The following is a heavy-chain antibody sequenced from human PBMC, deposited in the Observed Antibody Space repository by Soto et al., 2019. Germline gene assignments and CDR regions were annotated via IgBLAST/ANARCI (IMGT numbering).Heavy chain of an antibody. D-gene: IGHD2-2*01. CDR2: IYYSGST. J-gene: IGHJ2*01. CDR1: GGSISSGDYY. Sequence: SETLSLTCTVPGGSISSGDYYWTWVRQPPGKGLEWIGHIYYSGSTYYNPSLKSRVTISVDTSKNQLSLKVSSVTAADTAVYYCARDHRSTSSDWYFDLWGHGTLVTVSS. CDR3: ARDHRSTSSDWYFDL. V-gene: IGHV4-30-4*01.